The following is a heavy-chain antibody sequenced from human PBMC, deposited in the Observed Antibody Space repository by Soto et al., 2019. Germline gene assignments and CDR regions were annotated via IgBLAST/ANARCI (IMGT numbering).Heavy chain of an antibody. D-gene: IGHD6-6*01. V-gene: IGHV1-46*01. CDR1: GYTFTSYY. CDR2: SNPSGGST. J-gene: IGHJ5*02. Sequence: QVQLVQSGAEVKKPGASVKVSCKASGYTFTSYYMHWVRQAPGQGLAWMGISNPSGGSTSYAQKFQGRVTMTMDTSTRTVYMELSSLRSEDPAVYYCQRDSVAIAARRQNNWFDPWGQGTLVTVSS. CDR3: QRDSVAIAARRQNNWFDP.